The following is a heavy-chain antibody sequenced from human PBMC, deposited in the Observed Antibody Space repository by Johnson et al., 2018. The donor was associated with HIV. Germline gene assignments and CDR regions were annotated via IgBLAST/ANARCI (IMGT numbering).Heavy chain of an antibody. J-gene: IGHJ3*02. CDR2: ISSSGSTI. CDR3: AKGFRGMTTVTINTFDI. CDR1: GFTFSDYY. Sequence: VQLVESGGGLVQPGGSLRLSCAASGFTFSDYYMSWIRQAPGKGLEWVSYISSSGSTIYYADSVKGRFTISRDDAKNSLYLQMNSVRSDDTALYYCAKGFRGMTTVTINTFDIWGRGTLVTVSS. V-gene: IGHV3-11*01. D-gene: IGHD4-17*01.